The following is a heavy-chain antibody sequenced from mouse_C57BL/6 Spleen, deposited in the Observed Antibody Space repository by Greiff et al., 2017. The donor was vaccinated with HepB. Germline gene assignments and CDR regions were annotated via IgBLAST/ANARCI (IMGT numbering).Heavy chain of an antibody. Sequence: EVMLVESGGGLVKPGGSLKLSCAASGFTFSDYGMHWVRQAPEKGLEWVAYISSGSSTIYYADTVKGRFTISRDNAKNTLFLQMTSLRSEDTAMYYCARDYYDYPWYFDVWGTGTTVTVSS. CDR3: ARDYYDYPWYFDV. CDR1: GFTFSDYG. V-gene: IGHV5-17*01. J-gene: IGHJ1*03. CDR2: ISSGSSTI. D-gene: IGHD2-4*01.